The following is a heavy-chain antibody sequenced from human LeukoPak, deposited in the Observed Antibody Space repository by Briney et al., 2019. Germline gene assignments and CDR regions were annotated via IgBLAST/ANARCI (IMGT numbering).Heavy chain of an antibody. CDR3: ARVATAGPPNLGWYFDL. Sequence: ETPSLTCTVSGASVSSTRYYWSWIRQPPGKGLEWIGYIYYTGSTNYNFSLKSRVTISVDTSKNQFSLKLSSVTAADTAVYYCARVATAGPPNLGWYFDLWGRGTLATVSS. CDR1: GASVSSTRYY. D-gene: IGHD6-13*01. J-gene: IGHJ2*01. V-gene: IGHV4-61*01. CDR2: IYYTGST.